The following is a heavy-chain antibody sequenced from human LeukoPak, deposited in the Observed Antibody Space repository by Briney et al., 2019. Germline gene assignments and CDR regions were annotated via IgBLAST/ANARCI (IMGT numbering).Heavy chain of an antibody. V-gene: IGHV3-11*01. CDR1: GFTFSDYY. Sequence: PGGSLRLSCAASGFTFSDYYMSWLRQAPGKGLEWVSYISSSGSTIYYADSVKGRFTISRDNAKNSLYLQMNSLRAEDTAVYYCARVESSGWYGAFDIWGQGTMVTVSS. J-gene: IGHJ3*02. CDR2: ISSSGSTI. CDR3: ARVESSGWYGAFDI. D-gene: IGHD6-19*01.